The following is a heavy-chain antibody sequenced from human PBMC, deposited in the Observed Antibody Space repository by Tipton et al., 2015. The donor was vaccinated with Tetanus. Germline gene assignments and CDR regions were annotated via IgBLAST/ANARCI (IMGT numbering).Heavy chain of an antibody. CDR1: GGSISRFY. CDR3: VRHVSGMFSGFDSNF. V-gene: IGHV4-59*08. Sequence: TLSLTCTISGGSISRFYWGWIRQPPGKGLEWIGHAYYSGSTNYNPSLKSRVSISVDTSKNQFSLKLGSVTAADTAVYYCVRHVSGMFSGFDSNFWGQGTLVAVSS. CDR2: AYYSGST. J-gene: IGHJ4*02. D-gene: IGHD5-12*01.